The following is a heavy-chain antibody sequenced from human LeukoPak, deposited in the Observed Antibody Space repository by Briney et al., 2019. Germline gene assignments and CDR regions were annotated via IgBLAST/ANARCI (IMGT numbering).Heavy chain of an antibody. Sequence: GGSLRLSCAGSGFTFSSYGMHWVRQASGKGLEWISRIRSKGKSYSTAYVGAVKGMLTISRDDSKNTAYLQMNSLKTEDTAVYYCTRLVDDSTGPGAFDIWGQGTMVTVSS. CDR1: GFTFSSYG. CDR2: IRSKGKSYST. J-gene: IGHJ3*02. D-gene: IGHD3-22*01. CDR3: TRLVDDSTGPGAFDI. V-gene: IGHV3-73*01.